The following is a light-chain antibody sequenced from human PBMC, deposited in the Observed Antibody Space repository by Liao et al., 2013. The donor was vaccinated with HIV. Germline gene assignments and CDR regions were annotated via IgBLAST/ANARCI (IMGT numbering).Light chain of an antibody. J-gene: IGLJ3*02. CDR1: KLGDKY. CDR2: YDS. Sequence: SYELTQPPSVSVSPGQTASIICSGDKLGDKYACWYQQKPGQAPVLVIYYDSDRPSGIPERFSGSNSGNTATLTISRVEAGDEADYYCQVWDSSSDHPYWVFGGGTKLTVL. V-gene: IGLV3-1*01. CDR3: QVWDSSSDHPYWV.